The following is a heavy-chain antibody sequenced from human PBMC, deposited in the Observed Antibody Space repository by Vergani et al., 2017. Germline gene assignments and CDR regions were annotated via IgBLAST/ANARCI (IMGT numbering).Heavy chain of an antibody. CDR1: GFSLSRFW. CDR3: ARGKDCGGSSCNGSPYYGLDL. J-gene: IGHJ6*02. V-gene: IGHV3-7*01. Sequence: EVQLVESGGGLVQPGGSLRLFCAASGFSLSRFWMSWVRQAPEKGLEWVAHISPDGSATSYVDSVKGRFTISRDNAKNTLYLQMNSLRVEETAVYYCARGKDCGGSSCNGSPYYGLDLWGQGTTVTVSS. CDR2: ISPDGSAT. D-gene: IGHD2-15*01.